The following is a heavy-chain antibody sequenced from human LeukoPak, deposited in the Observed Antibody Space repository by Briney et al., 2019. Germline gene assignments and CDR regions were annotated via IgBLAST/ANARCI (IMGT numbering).Heavy chain of an antibody. D-gene: IGHD3-22*01. Sequence: PGGSLRLSCAASGFTFEDYAMLWVRQAPGKGLEWVSFVTGDGSSTYYADSVKGRFTISRDNSKNSLYLQMNSLRIEDTALYYCAKDRDTTGYEHWGQGTLVTVSS. V-gene: IGHV3-43*02. J-gene: IGHJ1*01. CDR1: GFTFEDYA. CDR3: AKDRDTTGYEH. CDR2: VTGDGSST.